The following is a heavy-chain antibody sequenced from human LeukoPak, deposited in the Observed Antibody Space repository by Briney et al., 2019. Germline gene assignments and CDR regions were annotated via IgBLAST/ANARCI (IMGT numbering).Heavy chain of an antibody. D-gene: IGHD3-22*01. J-gene: IGHJ4*02. Sequence: PGESLRLSCAASGLIFSSFSFNWVRQGPGEGLEWVSSINTVATYIYYADSVKGRFTISGDNAKNSLYLQMNSLRAEDTGVYYCARLRRNTDRSGFYYYYDYWGPGTLVTVSS. CDR3: ARLRRNTDRSGFYYYYDY. CDR2: INTVATYI. CDR1: GLIFSSFS. V-gene: IGHV3-21*06.